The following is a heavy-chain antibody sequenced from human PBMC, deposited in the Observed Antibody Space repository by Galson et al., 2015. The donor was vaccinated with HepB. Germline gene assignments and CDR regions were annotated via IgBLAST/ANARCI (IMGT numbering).Heavy chain of an antibody. CDR2: INAGNGNT. CDR3: ARGYDYIWGSYRFDS. D-gene: IGHD3-16*02. J-gene: IGHJ4*02. CDR1: GYIFIAFA. Sequence: SVKVSCKASGYIFIAFALHWVRQAPGQKLEWMGWINAGNGNTKYSQNIQGRVTITRDISATTAYMELSSLRSEDTAVYYCARGYDYIWGSYRFDSWGQGTLVTVSP. V-gene: IGHV1-3*01.